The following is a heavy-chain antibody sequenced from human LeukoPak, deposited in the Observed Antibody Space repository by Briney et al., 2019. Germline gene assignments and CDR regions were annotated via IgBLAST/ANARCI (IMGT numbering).Heavy chain of an antibody. CDR1: GYTFTSYG. J-gene: IGHJ4*02. D-gene: IGHD5-18*01. V-gene: IGHV1-18*01. CDR3: ARVDSLIQLWIHEWGYFDY. CDR2: ISAYNGNT. Sequence: ASVTVSCKASGYTFTSYGISWVRQAPGQGLEWLGWISAYNGNTNYAQKLQGRVTMTTDTPTSTAYMELRSLRSDDTAVYYCARVDSLIQLWIHEWGYFDYWGQGTLVTVSS.